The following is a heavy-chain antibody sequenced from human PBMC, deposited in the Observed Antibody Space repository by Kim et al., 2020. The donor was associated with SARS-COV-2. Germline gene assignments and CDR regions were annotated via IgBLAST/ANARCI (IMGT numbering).Heavy chain of an antibody. Sequence: GESLKISCASSGFTFSRYWMHWVRQAPGKGLVWVSRINSDGSNTDYADSVKGRFTFSRDNAKNTLYLQMNNLRAEDTAVYYCAREDIVATKVCDVWGQGT. J-gene: IGHJ4*02. CDR3: AREDIVATKVCDV. V-gene: IGHV3-74*01. CDR1: GFTFSRYW. CDR2: INSDGSNT. D-gene: IGHD5-12*01.